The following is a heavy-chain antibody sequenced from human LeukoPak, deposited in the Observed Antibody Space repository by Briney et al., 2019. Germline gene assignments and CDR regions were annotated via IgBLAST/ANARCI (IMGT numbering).Heavy chain of an antibody. J-gene: IGHJ4*02. CDR1: GFTFSSYG. CDR3: AKDKAVAGTLYFDY. V-gene: IGHV3-30*18. Sequence: GGCLRLSCAASGFTFSSYGMHWVRQAPGKGLEWVAVISYDGSNKYYADSVKGRFTISRDNSKNTLYLQMNSLRAEDTAVYYCAKDKAVAGTLYFDYWGQGTLVTVSS. CDR2: ISYDGSNK. D-gene: IGHD6-19*01.